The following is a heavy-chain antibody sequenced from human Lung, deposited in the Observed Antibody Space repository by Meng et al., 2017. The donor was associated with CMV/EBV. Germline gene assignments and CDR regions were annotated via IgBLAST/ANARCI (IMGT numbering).Heavy chain of an antibody. V-gene: IGHV3-23*05. CDR1: GITLNDFA. CDR3: ATDVGNPSMFEF. J-gene: IGHJ4*02. D-gene: IGHD3-3*02. CDR2: IDHSGNNK. Sequence: GEXXKISCTAPGITLNDFALAWVRQAPGGGLEWVSTIDHSGNNKHYAESVKDRFIISRDHSKSTLYLQMTALRAEDTALYYCATDVGNPSMFEFGGQGTLVTVAS.